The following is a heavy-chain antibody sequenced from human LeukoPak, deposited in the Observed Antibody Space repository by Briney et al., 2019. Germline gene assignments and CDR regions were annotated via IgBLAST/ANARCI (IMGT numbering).Heavy chain of an antibody. CDR2: MSYDGSNK. CDR3: ARDRTAASWSGSFDY. CDR1: GFTFSNYA. Sequence: GRSLRLSCAASGFTFSNYAMHWVRQAPGKGLEWVAVMSYDGSNKYYADSVKGRFTISRDNSKDTLYLQMSSLRTGDTAVYYCARDRTAASWSGSFDYWGQGTLVTVSS. V-gene: IGHV3-30-3*01. J-gene: IGHJ4*02. D-gene: IGHD3/OR15-3a*01.